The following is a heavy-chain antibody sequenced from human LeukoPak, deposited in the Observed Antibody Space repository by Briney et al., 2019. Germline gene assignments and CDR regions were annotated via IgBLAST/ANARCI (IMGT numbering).Heavy chain of an antibody. CDR3: ARERPSLRYCSGGSCLGHMDV. CDR2: IYYSGST. V-gene: IGHV4-59*01. J-gene: IGHJ6*03. Sequence: PSETLSLTCTVSGGSISSYYWSWIRQPPGKGLEWIGYIYYSGSTNYNPSLKSRVTISVDTSKNQFSLKLSSVTAADTAVYYCARERPSLRYCSGGSCLGHMDVWGKGTTVTVSS. D-gene: IGHD2-15*01. CDR1: GGSISSYY.